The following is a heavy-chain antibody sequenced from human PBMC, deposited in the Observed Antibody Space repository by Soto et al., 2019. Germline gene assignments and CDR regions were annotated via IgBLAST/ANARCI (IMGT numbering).Heavy chain of an antibody. Sequence: QVQLVQSGAEVKKPGSSVKVSCKDSGGTFSTYSMFWVRQAPGQGLEWMGRIIPMLGVRNYAQRFQDRVTITADKPTATVHMELSRLRSEDTALYYCTIGSWSGEVFDIWGQGTMVTVSS. J-gene: IGHJ3*02. CDR3: TIGSWSGEVFDI. CDR1: GGTFSTYS. D-gene: IGHD2-21*01. V-gene: IGHV1-69*02. CDR2: IIPMLGVR.